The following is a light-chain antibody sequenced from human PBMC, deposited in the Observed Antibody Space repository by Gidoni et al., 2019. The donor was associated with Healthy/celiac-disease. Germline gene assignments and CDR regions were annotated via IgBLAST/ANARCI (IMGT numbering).Light chain of an antibody. J-gene: IGLJ2*01. CDR3: QSYYSSLSGSV. V-gene: IGLV1-40*01. Sequence: QSVLTQPPSVSGAPGQRVTISCTGSSSNSGAGYDVHWYQQLPGTAPKLLIYGNSNRPSGVPDRFSGSKSGTSASLAITGLQAEDEADYYCQSYYSSLSGSVFGGGTKLTVL. CDR1: SSNSGAGYD. CDR2: GNS.